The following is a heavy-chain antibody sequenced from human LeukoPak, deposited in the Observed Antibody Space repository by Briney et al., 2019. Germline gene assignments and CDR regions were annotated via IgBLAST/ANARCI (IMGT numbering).Heavy chain of an antibody. CDR1: GFTYSSYG. Sequence: GGSLRLSCAASGFTYSSYGMHWVRQAPGKGLEWVAFIRYDGTNQYYPDSVKGRFTISRDNSKNTLYLQMNSLRAEDTAVYYCAKGYSYGSDYWGQGTLVTVSS. CDR2: IRYDGTNQ. D-gene: IGHD5-18*01. J-gene: IGHJ4*02. CDR3: AKGYSYGSDY. V-gene: IGHV3-30*02.